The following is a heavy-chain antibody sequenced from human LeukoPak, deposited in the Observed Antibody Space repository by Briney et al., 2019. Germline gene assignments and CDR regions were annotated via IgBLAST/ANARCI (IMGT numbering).Heavy chain of an antibody. Sequence: GASVKVSCKASGYTFTSYYMHWVRQAPGQGLEWMGWMNPNSGNTGYAQKFQGRVTMTRDTSISTAYMELSRLRSDDTAVYYCARDGKLGIGKYYYYYYMDVWGKGTTVTVSS. CDR1: GYTFTSYY. J-gene: IGHJ6*03. CDR3: ARDGKLGIGKYYYYYYMDV. V-gene: IGHV1-2*02. D-gene: IGHD7-27*01. CDR2: MNPNSGNT.